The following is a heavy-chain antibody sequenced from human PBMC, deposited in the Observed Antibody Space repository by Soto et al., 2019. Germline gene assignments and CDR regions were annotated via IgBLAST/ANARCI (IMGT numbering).Heavy chain of an antibody. Sequence: QVQLVESGGGVVQPGRSLRLSCAASGFTFSSYAMHWVRQAPGKGLEWVAVISYDGSNKYYADSVKGRFTISRDNSKNTLYLQMNSLRAEDTAVYYCATQQATAQNLEWLFFGSTWYYYGMDVWGQGTTVTVSS. J-gene: IGHJ6*02. D-gene: IGHD3-3*01. CDR3: ATQQATAQNLEWLFFGSTWYYYGMDV. CDR2: ISYDGSNK. V-gene: IGHV3-30-3*01. CDR1: GFTFSSYA.